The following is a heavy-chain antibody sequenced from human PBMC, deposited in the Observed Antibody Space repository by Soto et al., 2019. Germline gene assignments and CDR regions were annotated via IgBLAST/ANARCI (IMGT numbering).Heavy chain of an antibody. V-gene: IGHV4-31*03. CDR1: GGSISSGGYY. CDR2: IYYSGST. Sequence: QVQLQESGPGLVKPSQTLSLTCTVSGGSISSGGYYWSWIRQHPGKGLEWIGYIYYSGSTYYNPSLKSRVTVAVDTSKNQFALKLSSVTAADTAVYYCARGAHYSSPFRWFDPWGQGTRVTVSS. CDR3: ARGAHYSSPFRWFDP. D-gene: IGHD6-13*01. J-gene: IGHJ5*02.